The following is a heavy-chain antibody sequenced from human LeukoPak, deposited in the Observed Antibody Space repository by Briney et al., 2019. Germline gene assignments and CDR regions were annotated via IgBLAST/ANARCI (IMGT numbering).Heavy chain of an antibody. V-gene: IGHV4-4*07. Sequence: SETLSLTCTVSGASMRRYYWTWIRQPAGKGLEWIGRIYSSGSTNYNPSLKSRVAMSVDTSKNQFSLKLSSVTAADTAVYYCARENPVGYSYGPVYFDYWGQGTLATVFS. CDR2: IYSSGST. D-gene: IGHD5-18*01. CDR3: ARENPVGYSYGPVYFDY. CDR1: GASMRRYY. J-gene: IGHJ4*02.